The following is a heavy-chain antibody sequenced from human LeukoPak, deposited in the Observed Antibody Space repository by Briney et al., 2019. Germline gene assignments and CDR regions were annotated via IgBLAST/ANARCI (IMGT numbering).Heavy chain of an antibody. J-gene: IGHJ5*02. CDR3: ARAGPVMYYYDSSGKNWFDP. CDR2: MNPNSGNT. V-gene: IGHV1-8*01. CDR1: GYTFTIYD. Sequence: GASVNVPCKASGYTFTIYDINWVRQAPGQGLEWMGWMNPNSGNTGYAQKFQGRVTMTRNTSISTAYMELRSLRSDDTAVYYCARAGPVMYYYDSSGKNWFDPWGQGTLVTVSS. D-gene: IGHD3-22*01.